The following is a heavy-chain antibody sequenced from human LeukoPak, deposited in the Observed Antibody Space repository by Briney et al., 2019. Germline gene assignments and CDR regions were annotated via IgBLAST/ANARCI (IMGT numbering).Heavy chain of an antibody. D-gene: IGHD4-11*01. J-gene: IGHJ6*02. Sequence: IRQAPGKGLEWVAVISYDGSHKQYADSVKGRFTISRDNSKNTLYLQMNRLRVEDTAVYYCARPYYSNYYYYGMDVWGQGTTVTVSS. CDR3: ARPYYSNYYYYGMDV. CDR2: ISYDGSHK. V-gene: IGHV3-33*05.